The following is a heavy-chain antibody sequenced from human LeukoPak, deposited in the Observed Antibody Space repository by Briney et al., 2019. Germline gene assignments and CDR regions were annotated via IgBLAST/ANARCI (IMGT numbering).Heavy chain of an antibody. J-gene: IGHJ4*02. Sequence: GGSLRLSCAASGFTFSSNGMNWVRQAPGKGLEWVSYISATGGTIYYADSVKGRFTISRDNSKNTLYLQMNSLRAEDTAVYYCAKDRVVALDYWGQGTLVTVSS. CDR2: ISATGGTI. D-gene: IGHD2-15*01. CDR3: AKDRVVALDY. V-gene: IGHV3-48*01. CDR1: GFTFSSNG.